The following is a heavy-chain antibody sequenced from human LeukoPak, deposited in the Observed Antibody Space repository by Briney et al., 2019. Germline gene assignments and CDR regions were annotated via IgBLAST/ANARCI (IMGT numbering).Heavy chain of an antibody. CDR3: ARRYYDILTGYFSRSNFDY. CDR1: GYSFTSYW. CDR2: IDPSDSYT. Sequence: GESLKISCKGSGYSFTSYWISWVRQMPGKGLEWMGRIDPSDSYTNYSPSFQGHVTISADKSISTAYLQWSSLKASDTAMYYCARRYYDILTGYFSRSNFDYWGQGTLVTVSS. V-gene: IGHV5-10-1*01. J-gene: IGHJ4*02. D-gene: IGHD3-9*01.